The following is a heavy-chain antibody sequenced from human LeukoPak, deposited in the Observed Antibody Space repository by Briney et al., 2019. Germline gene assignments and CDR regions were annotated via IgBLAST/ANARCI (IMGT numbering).Heavy chain of an antibody. CDR3: ARDPTTVTTIFDS. D-gene: IGHD4-17*01. CDR1: GVSISAYY. CDR2: IYPGESIYASENT. Sequence: PSQTLSLTCTVSGVSISAYYWSWIRQPAGKGLEWIGRIYPGESIYASENTNYNPSLKSRVSMSGDTSKNQVSLKLRSVTAADTAVYYCARDPTTVTTIFDSWGQGTLVTVSS. V-gene: IGHV4-4*07. J-gene: IGHJ4*02.